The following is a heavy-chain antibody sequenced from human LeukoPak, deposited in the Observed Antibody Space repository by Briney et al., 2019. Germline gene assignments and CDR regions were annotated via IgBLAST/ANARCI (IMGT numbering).Heavy chain of an antibody. J-gene: IGHJ3*02. Sequence: SETLSLTCTVSGGSISNFHWGWIQQPPGKGLDYVAYIHYSGSANYNPSLKSRVTISIDTSKNQFSLRLNAVTAADTAVYYCARGNYYDSRTYYRAFDIWGLGTMVSVSS. CDR2: IHYSGSA. D-gene: IGHD3-22*01. CDR3: ARGNYYDSRTYYRAFDI. CDR1: GGSISNFH. V-gene: IGHV4-59*13.